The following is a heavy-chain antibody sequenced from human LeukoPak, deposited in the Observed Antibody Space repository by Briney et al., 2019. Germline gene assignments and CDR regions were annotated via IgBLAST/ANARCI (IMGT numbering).Heavy chain of an antibody. CDR3: ASSAARYNWFDP. D-gene: IGHD6-6*01. Sequence: EASVKVSCKASGYTFTYRYLHWVRQAPGQALEWMGWITPFNGNTNYAQKFQDRVTITRDRSMSTAYMELSSLRSEDTAMYYCASSAARYNWFDPWGQGTLVTVSS. CDR1: GYTFTYRY. CDR2: ITPFNGNT. V-gene: IGHV1-45*02. J-gene: IGHJ5*02.